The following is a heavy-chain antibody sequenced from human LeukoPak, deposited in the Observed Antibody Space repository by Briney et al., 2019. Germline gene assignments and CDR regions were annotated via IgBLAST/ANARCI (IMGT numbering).Heavy chain of an antibody. CDR3: ARQWNDIAAFDI. CDR2: IYYSGST. D-gene: IGHD2-15*01. Sequence: SETLSLTCTVSGGSISSSSYYWGWIRQPPGKGLEWIGSIYYSGSTYYNPPLKSRVTISVDTSKNQFSLKLSSVTAADTAVYYCARQWNDIAAFDIWGQGTMVTVSS. V-gene: IGHV4-39*01. J-gene: IGHJ3*02. CDR1: GGSISSSSYY.